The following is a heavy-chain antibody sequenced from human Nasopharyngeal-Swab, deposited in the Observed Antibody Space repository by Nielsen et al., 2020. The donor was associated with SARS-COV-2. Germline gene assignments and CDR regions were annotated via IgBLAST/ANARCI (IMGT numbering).Heavy chain of an antibody. D-gene: IGHD5-12*01. J-gene: IGHJ4*02. CDR2: IYHSGST. CDR1: GGSISSSSYY. CDR3: ARATDIVATIFDY. V-gene: IGHV4-39*07. Sequence: SETLSLTCTVSGGSISSSSYYWGWIRQPPGKGLEWIGSIYHSGSTYYNPSLKSRVTISVDRSKNQFSLKLSSVTAADTAVYYCARATDIVATIFDYWGQGTLVTVSS.